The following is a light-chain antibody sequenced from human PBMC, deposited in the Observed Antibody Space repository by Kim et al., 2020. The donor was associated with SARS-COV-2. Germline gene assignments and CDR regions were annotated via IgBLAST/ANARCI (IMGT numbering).Light chain of an antibody. CDR2: AAS. V-gene: IGKV1-12*01. CDR3: QQANSFPLT. Sequence: SASRGDRVTITWRASQCINSLLAWYQQKPGKSPKLLIYAASSLQSVVPSRFSGSGFGTDFTLTISSLQPEDFATYYCQQANSFPLTFGGGTKLEI. CDR1: QCINSL. J-gene: IGKJ4*01.